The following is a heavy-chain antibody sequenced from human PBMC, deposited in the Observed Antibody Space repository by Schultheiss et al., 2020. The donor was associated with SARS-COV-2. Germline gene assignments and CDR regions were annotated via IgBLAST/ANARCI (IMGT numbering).Heavy chain of an antibody. CDR3: ASSITGNDGGY. CDR1: GFTFSSYE. CDR2: ISSSGSTI. J-gene: IGHJ4*02. D-gene: IGHD1-20*01. Sequence: GGSLRLSCAASGFTFSSYEMNWVRQAPGKGLEWVSYISSSGSTIYYADSVKGRFTISRDNAKNSLYLQMNSLRAEDTAVYYCASSITGNDGGYWGQGTLVTVSS. V-gene: IGHV3-48*03.